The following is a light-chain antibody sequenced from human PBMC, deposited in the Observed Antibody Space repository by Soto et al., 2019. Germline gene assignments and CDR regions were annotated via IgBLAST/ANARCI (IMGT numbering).Light chain of an antibody. Sequence: DIQLTQSPSFLSASVGDRVTITCRASQGISSYLARYQQRPGKAPKLLMYGASTLQSGVPSRFSGSASGTTFTLTINNLQPEDFATYYCQQHNNFPRTFGQGTKVE. V-gene: IGKV1-9*01. J-gene: IGKJ1*01. CDR2: GAS. CDR1: QGISSY. CDR3: QQHNNFPRT.